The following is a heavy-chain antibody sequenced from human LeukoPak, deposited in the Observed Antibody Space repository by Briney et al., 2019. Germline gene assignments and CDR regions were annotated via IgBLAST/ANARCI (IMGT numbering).Heavy chain of an antibody. V-gene: IGHV3-7*01. CDR1: GFTFRRDW. D-gene: IGHD3-22*01. J-gene: IGHJ3*02. CDR2: IKQDGSEK. CDR3: ARDQSYYYDSSGYYFDAFDI. Sequence: PGGSLRLSCAASGFTFRRDWMGWVPQAPGKGLEWAASIKQDGSEKYYVDSVKGRFTISRDNAKNSLYLQMNSLRAEDTAVYYCARDQSYYYDSSGYYFDAFDIWGQGTMVTVSS.